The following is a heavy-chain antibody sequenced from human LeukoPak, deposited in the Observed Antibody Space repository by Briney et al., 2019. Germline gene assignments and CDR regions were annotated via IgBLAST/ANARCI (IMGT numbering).Heavy chain of an antibody. D-gene: IGHD1-26*01. J-gene: IGHJ4*02. Sequence: GGSLRLSCAASGFTFSSYGMHWVRQAPGKGLEWVAVISYDGSNKYYADSVKGRFTISRDNSKNTLYLQMNSLRAEDTAVYYCAKEGGSFSGSYLSYFDYWGQGTLVTVSS. CDR3: AKEGGSFSGSYLSYFDY. CDR2: ISYDGSNK. CDR1: GFTFSSYG. V-gene: IGHV3-30*18.